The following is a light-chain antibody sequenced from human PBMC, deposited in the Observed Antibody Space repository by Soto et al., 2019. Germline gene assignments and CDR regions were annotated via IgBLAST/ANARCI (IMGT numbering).Light chain of an antibody. CDR1: QYVGTR. Sequence: EIVLTQSPATLSSSPGETATLSCRASQYVGTRLAWYQHKPGQAPRLLIYYTSNKATGIPARFSGSGSGTDFTLTINSLAPEDGAIYYGHQRQSWPRTFGQGTKVDIK. CDR2: YTS. CDR3: HQRQSWPRT. V-gene: IGKV3-11*01. J-gene: IGKJ1*01.